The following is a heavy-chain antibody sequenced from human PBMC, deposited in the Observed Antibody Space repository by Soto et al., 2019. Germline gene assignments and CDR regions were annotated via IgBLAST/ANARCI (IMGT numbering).Heavy chain of an antibody. J-gene: IGHJ6*02. CDR2: IWYDGSNK. CDR3: ARGDSSGYYPNDFYYYYGMDV. Sequence: GGSLRLSCAASGFTFSSYGMHWVRQAPGKGLEWVAVIWYDGSNKYYADSVKGRFTISRDNSKNTLYLQMNSLRAEDTAVYYCARGDSSGYYPNDFYYYYGMDVWGQGTTVTVSS. V-gene: IGHV3-33*01. CDR1: GFTFSSYG. D-gene: IGHD3-22*01.